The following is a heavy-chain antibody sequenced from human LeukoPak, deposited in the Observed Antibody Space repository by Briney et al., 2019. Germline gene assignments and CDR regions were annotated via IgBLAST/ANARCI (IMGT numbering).Heavy chain of an antibody. CDR1: GGSFSGYY. CDR3: AREGTYGSGSYYTSYYYYGMDV. Sequence: SETLSLTCAVYGGSFSGYYWSWIRQPPGKGLEWIGEINHSGSTNYNPPLKSRVTISVDTSKNQFPLKLSSVTAADTAVYYCAREGTYGSGSYYTSYYYYGMDVWGQGTTVTVSS. V-gene: IGHV4-34*01. D-gene: IGHD3-10*01. CDR2: INHSGST. J-gene: IGHJ6*02.